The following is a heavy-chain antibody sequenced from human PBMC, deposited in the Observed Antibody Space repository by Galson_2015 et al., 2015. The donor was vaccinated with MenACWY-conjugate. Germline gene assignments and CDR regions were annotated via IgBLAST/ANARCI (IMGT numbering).Heavy chain of an antibody. V-gene: IGHV3-33*01. D-gene: IGHD4-11*01. J-gene: IGHJ6*02. CDR3: ARGYSNYYYGMDV. CDR1: GFTFSSYG. Sequence: SLRLSCAASGFTFSSYGMHWVRQAPGKGLEWVAVIWYDGSNKYYADSVKGRFTISRDNSKNTLYLQMNSLRAEDTAVYYCARGYSNYYYGMDVWGQGTTVTVSS. CDR2: IWYDGSNK.